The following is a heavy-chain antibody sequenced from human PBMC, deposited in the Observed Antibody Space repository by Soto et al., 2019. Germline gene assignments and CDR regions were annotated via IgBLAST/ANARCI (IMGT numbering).Heavy chain of an antibody. CDR3: ARVPTYYDFWSGYNQGFDY. J-gene: IGHJ4*02. CDR2: ISAYNGNT. CDR1: GYTFTSYG. D-gene: IGHD3-3*01. V-gene: IGHV1-18*01. Sequence: QVQLVQSRAEVKKPAASVKVSCKASGYTFTSYGISWVRQAPGQGLEWMGWISAYNGNTNYAQKLQGRVTMTTDTSTSTAYMELRSLRSDDTAVYYCARVPTYYDFWSGYNQGFDYWGQGTLVTVSS.